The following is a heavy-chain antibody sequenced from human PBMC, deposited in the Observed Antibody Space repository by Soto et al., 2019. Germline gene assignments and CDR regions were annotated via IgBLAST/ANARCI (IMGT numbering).Heavy chain of an antibody. CDR3: ASPVGHCSGGPCRMAFDI. V-gene: IGHV5-10-1*01. D-gene: IGHD2-15*01. CDR2: IDPSDSYT. Sequence: PGESLKISCKGSGYTFTSYWISWVRQMPGKGLEWMGRIDPSDSYTSYSPSFQGHVTISADKSISTAYLQWSSLKASDTAMYYCASPVGHCSGGPCRMAFDIWGQGTMVTVSS. J-gene: IGHJ3*02. CDR1: GYTFTSYW.